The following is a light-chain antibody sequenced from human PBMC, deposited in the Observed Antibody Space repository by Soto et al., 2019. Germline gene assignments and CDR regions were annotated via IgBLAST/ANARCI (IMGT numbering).Light chain of an antibody. V-gene: IGKV1-5*01. Sequence: DIQMTQSPSTLSASVGDRVTITCRASQSISSWLAWYQQKPGKAPKVLIYDASSLQSGVPSRFSGSGSGTEFTITISSLQPDDFATYYCQQYNSYRWTFGQGTKVDIK. J-gene: IGKJ1*01. CDR2: DAS. CDR3: QQYNSYRWT. CDR1: QSISSW.